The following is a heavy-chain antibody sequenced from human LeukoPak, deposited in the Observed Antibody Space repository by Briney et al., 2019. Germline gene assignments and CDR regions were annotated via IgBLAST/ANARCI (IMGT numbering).Heavy chain of an antibody. CDR1: GASLNGHY. D-gene: IGHD2-8*01. J-gene: IGHJ5*02. Sequence: SETLSLTCAVYGASLNGHYWSWLRQPPGKGLEWIGEGSDVGGTNYNPSLKSRVTISADTSKNQFSLKLSSVTAADTAVYYCAQNGQSGFSFDRWGQGTLVTVSS. V-gene: IGHV4-34*01. CDR3: AQNGQSGFSFDR. CDR2: GSDVGGT.